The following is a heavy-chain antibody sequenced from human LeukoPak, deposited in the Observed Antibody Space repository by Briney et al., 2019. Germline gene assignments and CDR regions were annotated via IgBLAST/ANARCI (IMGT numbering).Heavy chain of an antibody. CDR2: INSDGSST. CDR3: ARDMVRGVIIPYNWFDP. J-gene: IGHJ5*02. CDR1: GFTFSSYW. V-gene: IGHV3-74*01. D-gene: IGHD3-10*01. Sequence: QPGGSLRLSCAASGFTFSSYWMHWVRQAPGKGLVWVSRINSDGSSTSYADSVKGRFTISRDNAKNTLYLQMNSLRAEDTAVYYCARDMVRGVIIPYNWFDPWDQGTLVTVSS.